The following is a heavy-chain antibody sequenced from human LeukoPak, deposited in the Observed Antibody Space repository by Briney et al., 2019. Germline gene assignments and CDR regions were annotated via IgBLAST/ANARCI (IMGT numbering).Heavy chain of an antibody. CDR3: ARVMGANYFDY. J-gene: IGHJ4*02. CDR1: GFTFSSYA. V-gene: IGHV3-30-3*01. D-gene: IGHD1-26*01. Sequence: GGSLRLSCAASGFTFSSYAMHWVRQAPGKGLEWVAVISYDGSNKYYADSVKGRFTISRDNSKNTLYLQMNSLRAEDTAVYYCARVMGANYFDYWGQGTLVTVSS. CDR2: ISYDGSNK.